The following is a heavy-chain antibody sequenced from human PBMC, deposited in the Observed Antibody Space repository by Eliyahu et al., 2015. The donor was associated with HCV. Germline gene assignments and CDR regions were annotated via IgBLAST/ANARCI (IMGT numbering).Heavy chain of an antibody. CDR3: ARAPRSGYSYGSFDY. Sequence: QVQLQESGPGLVKPSQTLSLTCTVSGGSISXGDYYWSWIRQPPGKGLEWIGDIYYSGSTYYNPSLKSRVTISVDTSKNQFSLKLSSVTAADTAVYYCARAPRSGYSYGSFDYWGQGTLVTVS. D-gene: IGHD5-18*01. CDR2: IYYSGST. V-gene: IGHV4-30-4*01. CDR1: GGSISXGDYY. J-gene: IGHJ4*02.